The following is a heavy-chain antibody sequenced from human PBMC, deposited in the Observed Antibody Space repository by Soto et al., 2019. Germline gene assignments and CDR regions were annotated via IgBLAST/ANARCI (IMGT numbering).Heavy chain of an antibody. D-gene: IGHD6-19*01. V-gene: IGHV1-18*01. CDR3: ARAELRKVGSGWYRAFDY. CDR1: GYTFTSYG. J-gene: IGHJ4*02. CDR2: ISAYNGNT. Sequence: ASVKVSCKASGYTFTSYGISCVRQAPGQGLEWMGWISAYNGNTNYAQKLQGRVTMTTDTSTSTAYMELRSLRSDDTAVYYCARAELRKVGSGWYRAFDYWGQGTLVTVSS.